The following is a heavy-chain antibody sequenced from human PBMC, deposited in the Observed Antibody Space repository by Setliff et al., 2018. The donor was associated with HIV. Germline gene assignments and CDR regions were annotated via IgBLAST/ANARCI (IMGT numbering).Heavy chain of an antibody. Sequence: SETLSLTCTVSGGSINTYYWSWIRQPPGQGLEWIGYIYYSGTTNYNPSLKSRVTIPVDMPKNQFSLTLTSVTAADTALYYCARGQRGYTYWGQGTLVTVSS. CDR2: IYYSGTT. CDR1: GGSINTYY. CDR3: ARGQRGYTY. D-gene: IGHD1-1*01. V-gene: IGHV4-59*08. J-gene: IGHJ4*02.